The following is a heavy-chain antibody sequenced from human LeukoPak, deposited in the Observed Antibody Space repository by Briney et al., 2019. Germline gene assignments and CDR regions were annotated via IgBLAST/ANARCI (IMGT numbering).Heavy chain of an antibody. Sequence: GGSLRLSCAASGFTFSSYGMHWVRQAPGKGLEWVAFIRYDGSNKYYADSVKGRFTISRDNSKNTLYLQMNSLRAEDTAVCYCANSGDGYSIDYWGQGTLVTVSS. V-gene: IGHV3-30*02. CDR1: GFTFSSYG. D-gene: IGHD5-24*01. CDR2: IRYDGSNK. CDR3: ANSGDGYSIDY. J-gene: IGHJ4*02.